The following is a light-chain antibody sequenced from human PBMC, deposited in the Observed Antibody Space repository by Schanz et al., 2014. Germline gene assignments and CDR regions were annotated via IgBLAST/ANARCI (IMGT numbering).Light chain of an antibody. CDR1: QSLLYSSNNKNY. CDR2: WAS. CDR3: QHYGRPPLT. J-gene: IGKJ3*01. Sequence: IVMTQSPASLAVSLGERATINCKPSQSLLYSSNNKNYLAWYQQKPGQPPRLLIYWASTRESGVPDRFSGRGFWTDFTLHIRRLEPEDSAVYYCQHYGRPPLTFGPGTTVDIK. V-gene: IGKV4-1*01.